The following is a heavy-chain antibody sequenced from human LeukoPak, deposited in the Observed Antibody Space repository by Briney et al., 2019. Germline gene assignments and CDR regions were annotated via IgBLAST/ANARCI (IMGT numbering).Heavy chain of an antibody. CDR2: IYYSGGT. J-gene: IGHJ4*02. CDR3: ARLDWSGFYIDY. Sequence: SETLSLTCTVSAGSISSSSYYWGWIRQPQGKGLEWLGTIYYSGGTYYNPSLKSRVTISVDTSKNQFSVQLNSVTAADAAVFYCARLDWSGFYIDYWGQGILVTVSS. D-gene: IGHD3-3*01. V-gene: IGHV4-39*07. CDR1: AGSISSSSYY.